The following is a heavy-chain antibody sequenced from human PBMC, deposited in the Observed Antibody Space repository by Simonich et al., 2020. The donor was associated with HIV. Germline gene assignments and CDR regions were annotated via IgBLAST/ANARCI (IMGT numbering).Heavy chain of an antibody. CDR3: AKDRYSSSSGSFDY. J-gene: IGHJ4*02. D-gene: IGHD6-6*01. Sequence: EVQLVESGGGLVQPGRSLRLSCAASGFTFDDYAMHWVRQAQGKRWEVVLGIRWQSGSIGYADAVKVRFTISRDNAKNSLYLQMNSLRAEDMALYYCAKDRYSSSSGSFDYWGQGTLVTVSS. CDR2: IRWQSGSI. CDR1: GFTFDDYA. V-gene: IGHV3-9*03.